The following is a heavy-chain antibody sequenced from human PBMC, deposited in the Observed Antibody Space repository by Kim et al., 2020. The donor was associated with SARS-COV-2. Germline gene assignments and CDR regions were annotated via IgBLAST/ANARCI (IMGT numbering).Heavy chain of an antibody. CDR3: TLLGGDYFDY. J-gene: IGHJ4*02. V-gene: IGHV3-48*03. D-gene: IGHD3-16*01. Sequence: GGSLRLSCTGSGFTFNMYEMSWVRQAPGKGLEWLSYITSDGDTTHYADSVKGRFTISRDNVKKFVYLHMNNLRAEDTGLYYCTLLGGDYFDYWGQGTPVTVSS. CDR1: GFTFNMYE. CDR2: ITSDGDTT.